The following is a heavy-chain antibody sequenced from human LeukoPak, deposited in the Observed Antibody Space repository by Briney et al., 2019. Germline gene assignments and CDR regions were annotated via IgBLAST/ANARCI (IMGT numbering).Heavy chain of an antibody. CDR1: GFTFSSYA. V-gene: IGHV3-23*01. CDR3: ASQMGAWISHAFEI. CDR2: ISCSGSST. D-gene: IGHD1-26*01. J-gene: IGHJ3*02. Sequence: GGSLRLSCAASGFTFSSYAMSWVRQAPGKGLEWVAVISCSGSSTYYADSVKGRFTISRDNSKNTLYLQMNSLRAEDTAVYYCASQMGAWISHAFEIWAQGTMVTVSS.